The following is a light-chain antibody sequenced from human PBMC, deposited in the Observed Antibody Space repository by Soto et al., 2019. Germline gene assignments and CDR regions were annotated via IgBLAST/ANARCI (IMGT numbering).Light chain of an antibody. Sequence: LAQPASVSGSPGQSITISCTGTSNDVGGYSYVSWYQQHPGNAPRLMIYEVNNRPSGVPIRFSGSKSGNTASLTISGLQAEDEADYYCSSKTISRTPFVFGTGTKVTVL. CDR1: SNDVGGYSY. CDR2: EVN. J-gene: IGLJ1*01. V-gene: IGLV2-14*01. CDR3: SSKTISRTPFV.